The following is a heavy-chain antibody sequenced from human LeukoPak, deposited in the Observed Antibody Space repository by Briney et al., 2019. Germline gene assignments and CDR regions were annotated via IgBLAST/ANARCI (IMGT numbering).Heavy chain of an antibody. CDR2: IYWDDDK. J-gene: IGHJ4*02. V-gene: IGHV2-5*02. Sequence: SGPTLVNPTQTLTLACTFSGFSLSTSGVAVGWIRQPPGKALEWLGLIYWDDDKRYSPSLKSALTITKDTSKNQVVLTMTNMDPVDTATYYCAHRRDGYNSLEYWGQGTLVTVSS. CDR3: AHRRDGYNSLEY. D-gene: IGHD5-24*01. CDR1: GFSLSTSGVA.